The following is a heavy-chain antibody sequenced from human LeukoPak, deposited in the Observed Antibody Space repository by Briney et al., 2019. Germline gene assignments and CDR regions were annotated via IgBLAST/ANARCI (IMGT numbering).Heavy chain of an antibody. CDR3: APDRAGEYYYGMDV. Sequence: GGSLRLSCAASGFTFSSYAMSWVRQAPGKGLEWVSAISGSGGSTYYADSVKGRFTISRDNSKNTLYLQMNGLRAEDTAVYYCAPDRAGEYYYGMDVWGQGTTVTVSS. V-gene: IGHV3-23*01. D-gene: IGHD7-27*01. CDR1: GFTFSSYA. J-gene: IGHJ6*02. CDR2: ISGSGGST.